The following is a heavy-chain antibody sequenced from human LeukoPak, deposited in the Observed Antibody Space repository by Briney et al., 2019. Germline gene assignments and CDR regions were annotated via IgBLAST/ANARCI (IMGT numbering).Heavy chain of an antibody. V-gene: IGHV3-48*01. CDR1: GFTFSSYS. D-gene: IGHD2-2*01. CDR2: ISSSSSTI. J-gene: IGHJ4*02. Sequence: GGSLRLSCAASGFTFSSYSMNWVRQAPGKGLEWVSYISSSSSTIYYADSVKGRFTISRDNAKNSLYLQMNSLRAEDTAVYYCARDGGRVVPAAIPLGYWGQGTLVTVSS. CDR3: ARDGGRVVPAAIPLGY.